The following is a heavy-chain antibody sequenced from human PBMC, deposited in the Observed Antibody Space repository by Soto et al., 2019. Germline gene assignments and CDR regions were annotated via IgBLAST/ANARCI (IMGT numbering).Heavy chain of an antibody. Sequence: SETLSLTCAVYGGSFSGYYWSWIRQPPGKGLEWIGEINHSGSTNYNPSLKSRVTISVDTSKNQFSLKLSSVTAVDTAVYYCTTHGLIAAAGTGFDPWGQGTLVTVSS. CDR3: TTHGLIAAAGTGFDP. CDR2: INHSGST. D-gene: IGHD6-13*01. J-gene: IGHJ5*02. V-gene: IGHV4-34*01. CDR1: GGSFSGYY.